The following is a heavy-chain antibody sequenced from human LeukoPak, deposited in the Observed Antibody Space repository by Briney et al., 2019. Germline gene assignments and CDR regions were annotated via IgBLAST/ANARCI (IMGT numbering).Heavy chain of an antibody. CDR1: GFSFSSYG. CDR2: TSYDGGDK. J-gene: IGHJ6*03. Sequence: GGSLRLSCAASGFSFSSYGMHWVRQAPGKGLEWVAVTSYDGGDKYYADSVKGRFTISRDNSKSTLCLQMSSLRADDTAVYYCARTYYSNYPYYYYMDVWGKGTTVTVSS. D-gene: IGHD4-11*01. V-gene: IGHV3-30*19. CDR3: ARTYYSNYPYYYYMDV.